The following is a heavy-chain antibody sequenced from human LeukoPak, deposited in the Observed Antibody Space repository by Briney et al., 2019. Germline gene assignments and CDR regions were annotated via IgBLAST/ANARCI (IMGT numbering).Heavy chain of an antibody. J-gene: IGHJ4*02. CDR3: ARDALAGEKPEYFFDY. CDR1: GFTFSNYW. CDR2: IKQDGSEK. Sequence: PGGSLRLSCAASGFTFSNYWMSWVRQAPGKGLEWVANIKQDGSEKYYVDSVKGRFTISRDNAKNSLYLQMNSLRAEDTAVYYCARDALAGEKPEYFFDYWGQGTLVTVSS. V-gene: IGHV3-7*01. D-gene: IGHD2/OR15-2a*01.